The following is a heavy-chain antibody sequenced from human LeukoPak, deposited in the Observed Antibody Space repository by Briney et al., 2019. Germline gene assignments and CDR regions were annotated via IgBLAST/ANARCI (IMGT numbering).Heavy chain of an antibody. J-gene: IGHJ4*02. V-gene: IGHV3-30-3*01. D-gene: IGHD2-15*01. CDR1: GFTFSSYA. CDR2: ISYDGSNK. CDR3: ARDVPLYCSGGSCYPI. Sequence: QPGGSLRLSCAASGFTFSSYAMHWVRQAPGKGLEWVAVISYDGSNKYYADSVKGRSTISRDNSKNTLYLQMNSLRAEDTAVYYCARDVPLYCSGGSCYPIWGQGTLVTVSS.